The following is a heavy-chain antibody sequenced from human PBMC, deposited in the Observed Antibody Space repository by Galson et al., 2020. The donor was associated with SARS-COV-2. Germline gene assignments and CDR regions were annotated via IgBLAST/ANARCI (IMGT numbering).Heavy chain of an antibody. V-gene: IGHV4-39*01. D-gene: IGHD2-21*02. CDR1: GGSISSPNHY. J-gene: IGHJ4*02. CDR3: ARRDRYCLGGDCLYYFDS. CDR2: IYFTGST. Sequence: SETLSLTCTVFGGSISSPNHYRGWIRQPPGKGLEWIGIIYFTGSTYYDPSLRSRVTISIDTSKSQFSLKLSSVTAADTAVYYCARRDRYCLGGDCLYYFDSWGQGTLVTVSS.